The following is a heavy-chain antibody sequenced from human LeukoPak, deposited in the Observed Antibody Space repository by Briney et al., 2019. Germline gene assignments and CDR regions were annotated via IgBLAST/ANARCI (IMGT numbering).Heavy chain of an antibody. CDR3: ARATADRSGYPVSDH. Sequence: GGSLRLSCVASGFRFEDYAMHWVRQAPGKGLEWVSGINWNSNTIGFADSVKGRFTISRDNAKSLLSLQMNNLRVEDTAMYYCARATADRSGYPVSDHWGQGILVTVSS. J-gene: IGHJ4*02. V-gene: IGHV3-9*01. D-gene: IGHD3-22*01. CDR2: INWNSNTI. CDR1: GFRFEDYA.